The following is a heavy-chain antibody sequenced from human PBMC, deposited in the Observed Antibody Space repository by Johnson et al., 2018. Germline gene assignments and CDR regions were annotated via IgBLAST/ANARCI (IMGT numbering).Heavy chain of an antibody. CDR2: VRGDGSST. V-gene: IGHV3-23*04. Sequence: EVRLVESGGGLVQPGGSLRLCCAASGFTFSNYAMHWVRQAPGKGLEWVSSVRGDGSSTYNDDSVKGRFIISRDNSKTMSYHQMNSLRAKDTAVYYCAKDRYNHDSSGYDWGQGTMVTVSS. CDR3: AKDRYNHDSSGYD. D-gene: IGHD3-22*01. CDR1: GFTFSNYA. J-gene: IGHJ3*01.